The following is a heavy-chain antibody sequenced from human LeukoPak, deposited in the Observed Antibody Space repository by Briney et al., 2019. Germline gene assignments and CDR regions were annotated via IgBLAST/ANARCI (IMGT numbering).Heavy chain of an antibody. D-gene: IGHD5-24*01. CDR1: GFTFSSYW. J-gene: IGHJ4*02. CDR2: IKEDGTET. Sequence: GGSLRLSCAASGFTFSSYWMSWVRLAPGKGLEWVANIKEDGTETYYVDSVKGRFTISRDNTKNSLYLQMNSLRVEDTAVYYCAKEGRSLQTYWGQGTLVTVSS. CDR3: AKEGRSLQTY. V-gene: IGHV3-7*03.